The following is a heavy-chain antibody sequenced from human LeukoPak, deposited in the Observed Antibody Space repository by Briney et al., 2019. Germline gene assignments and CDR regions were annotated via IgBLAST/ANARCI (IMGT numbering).Heavy chain of an antibody. J-gene: IGHJ4*02. CDR1: GGTFSSYA. CDR3: ARVADDFWSGYYTPLGY. Sequence: ASVKVSCKASGGTFSSYAISWVRQAPGQGLEWMGIINPSGGSTSYAQKFQGRVTMTRDTSTSTVYMELSSLRSEDTAVYYCARVADDFWSGYYTPLGYWGQGTLVTVSS. D-gene: IGHD3-3*01. CDR2: INPSGGST. V-gene: IGHV1-46*01.